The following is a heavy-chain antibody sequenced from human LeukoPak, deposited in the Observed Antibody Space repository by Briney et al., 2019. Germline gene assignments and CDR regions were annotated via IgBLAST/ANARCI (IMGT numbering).Heavy chain of an antibody. CDR3: AKDGKGAPVAGTGYFDY. J-gene: IGHJ4*02. D-gene: IGHD6-19*01. V-gene: IGHV3-23*01. Sequence: GGSLRLSCAASGFTFSSYAMSWVRQAPGKGLEWVSVISGSGGNSYYADSVKGRFTISRDNSKNTLYLQMNSLRAEDTAIYYCAKDGKGAPVAGTGYFDYWGQGTLVTVSS. CDR2: ISGSGGNS. CDR1: GFTFSSYA.